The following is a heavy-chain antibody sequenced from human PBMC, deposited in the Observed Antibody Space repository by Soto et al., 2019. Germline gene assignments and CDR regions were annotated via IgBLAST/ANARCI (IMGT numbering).Heavy chain of an antibody. D-gene: IGHD3-10*01. CDR3: ARRRIRANYYYYGMDV. V-gene: IGHV4-30-4*01. Sequence: QVQLQESGPGLVKPSQTLSLTCTVSGGSISSGDYYWSWIRQPPGKGLEWIGYIYYSGSTYYNPSLKSRVTISVDTSKNQFSLKLSSVTAADTAVYYCARRRIRANYYYYGMDVWGQGTTVTVSS. J-gene: IGHJ6*02. CDR2: IYYSGST. CDR1: GGSISSGDYY.